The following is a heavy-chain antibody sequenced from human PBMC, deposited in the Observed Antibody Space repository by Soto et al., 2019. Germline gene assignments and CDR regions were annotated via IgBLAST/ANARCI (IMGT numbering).Heavy chain of an antibody. CDR2: IRSKAYGGTT. CDR3: ARYTYTSRYSYFGMDV. J-gene: IGHJ6*02. D-gene: IGHD6-13*01. CDR1: GFTFGDYA. Sequence: GGSLRLSCTASGFTFGDYAMSWVRQAPGKGLEWVGFIRSKAYGGTTEYAASVKGRFTISRDDSKSIAYLQMNSLKTEDTAVYYCARYTYTSRYSYFGMDVWGHGTTVTVSS. V-gene: IGHV3-49*04.